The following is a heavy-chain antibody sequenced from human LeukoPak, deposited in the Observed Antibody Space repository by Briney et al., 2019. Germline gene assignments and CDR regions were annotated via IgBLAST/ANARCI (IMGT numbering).Heavy chain of an antibody. V-gene: IGHV3-7*01. CDR2: IKQDGSEK. J-gene: IGHJ3*02. D-gene: IGHD3-22*01. Sequence: GGSLRLSCAASGFTFSSYWMSWVRQAPGKGLELVANIKQDGSEKYYVDSVKGRFTISRDNAKNSLYLQMNSLRAEDTAVYYCAREMGITMIVVVTPDAFDIWGQGTMVTVSS. CDR3: AREMGITMIVVVTPDAFDI. CDR1: GFTFSSYW.